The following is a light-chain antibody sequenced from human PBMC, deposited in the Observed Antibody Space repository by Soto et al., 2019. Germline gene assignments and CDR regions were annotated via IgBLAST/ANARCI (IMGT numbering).Light chain of an antibody. CDR1: DSNIGSNS. J-gene: IGLJ1*01. CDR2: YNN. Sequence: QSVLTQPPSASGTAGQVVTISCSGGDSNIGSNSVYWYQHLPRMDPKLLIYYNNHRPSGVPDRFSGSRSGTSASLAIVGLRSEDEAVYYCAAWDAALSACVFGNGTKLTVL. CDR3: AAWDAALSACV. V-gene: IGLV1-47*02.